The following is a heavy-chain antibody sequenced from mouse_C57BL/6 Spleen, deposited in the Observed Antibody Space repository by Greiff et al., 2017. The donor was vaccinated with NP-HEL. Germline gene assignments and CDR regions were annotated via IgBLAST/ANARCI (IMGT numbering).Heavy chain of an antibody. CDR2: IWSGGST. CDR1: GFSLTSYG. V-gene: IGHV2-2*01. J-gene: IGHJ3*01. CDR3: ARNPPTGSSPWFAY. D-gene: IGHD1-1*01. Sequence: VKLMESGPGLVQPSQSLSITCTVSGFSLTSYGVHWVRQSPGKGLEWLGVIWSGGSTDYNAAFISRLSISKDNSKSQVFFKMNSLQADDTAIYYCARNPPTGSSPWFAYWGQGTLVTVSA.